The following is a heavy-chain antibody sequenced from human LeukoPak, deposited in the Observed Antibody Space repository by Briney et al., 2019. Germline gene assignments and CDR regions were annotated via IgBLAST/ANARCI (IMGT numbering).Heavy chain of an antibody. D-gene: IGHD2-2*01. Sequence: GSLRLSCVASGFTFNNYAMSWVRQAPGKGLEWVSANGGSGGSKYYADSVKGRFTVSRDNSKNTLYLQMNSLRAEDTAIYYCAKRKDIGYCSSTSCYYYFDYWGQGTLVTVSS. CDR1: GFTFNNYA. V-gene: IGHV3-23*01. J-gene: IGHJ4*02. CDR2: NGGSGGSK. CDR3: AKRKDIGYCSSTSCYYYFDY.